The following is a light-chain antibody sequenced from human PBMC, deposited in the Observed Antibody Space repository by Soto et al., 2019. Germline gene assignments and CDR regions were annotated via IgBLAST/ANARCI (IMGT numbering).Light chain of an antibody. J-gene: IGLJ1*01. Sequence: QSALTQPASVSGSPGQSITISCTGTSSDVGSYNLVSWYHQHPGKAPKLMIYEGSKRPSGVSNGFSGSKSGNTASLTISGLQAEDEADYYCCSYAGSSTYVFGTGTKVTVL. CDR2: EGS. CDR1: SSDVGSYNL. V-gene: IGLV2-23*01. CDR3: CSYAGSSTYV.